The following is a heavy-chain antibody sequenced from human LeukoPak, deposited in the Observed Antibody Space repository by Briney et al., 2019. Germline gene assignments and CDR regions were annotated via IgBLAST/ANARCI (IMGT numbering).Heavy chain of an antibody. D-gene: IGHD3-3*01. CDR3: ARDLLDFWSGYPEDYYYYMDV. Sequence: GGSLRLSCATSGFTFSSFWMSWVRQVPGEGLEWVANIKQDGSEKYYVDSVKGRFTISRDNAKNSLYLQMNSLRAEDTAVYYCARDLLDFWSGYPEDYYYYMDVWGKGTTVTVSS. J-gene: IGHJ6*03. V-gene: IGHV3-7*01. CDR1: GFTFSSFW. CDR2: IKQDGSEK.